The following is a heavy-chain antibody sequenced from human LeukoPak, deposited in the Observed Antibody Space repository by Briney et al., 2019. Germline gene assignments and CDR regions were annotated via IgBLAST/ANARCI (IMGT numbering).Heavy chain of an antibody. D-gene: IGHD3-10*01. V-gene: IGHV3-23*01. CDR1: GFTFSSYA. Sequence: GGSLRLSCAASGFTFSSYAMSWVRQAPGKGLEWVSAISGSGGSTYYADSVKGRFTISRDNSKNTLYLQMNSLRAEDTAVYYCAKPKEEYYYGSGSYYNWGQGTLVTVSS. J-gene: IGHJ4*02. CDR2: ISGSGGST. CDR3: AKPKEEYYYGSGSYYN.